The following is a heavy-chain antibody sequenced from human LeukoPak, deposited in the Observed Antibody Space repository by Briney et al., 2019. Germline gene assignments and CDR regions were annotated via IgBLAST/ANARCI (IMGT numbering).Heavy chain of an antibody. Sequence: PGGSLRLSCSASGFTFSSYGMHWVRQAPGKGLEYVSGISNKGGSTYYADSVKGRFTISRGNSKNTLHLQMSSLRADDTAVYYCVKSGTWADFDSWGQGTLVTVSS. D-gene: IGHD1-26*01. J-gene: IGHJ4*02. V-gene: IGHV3-64D*09. CDR3: VKSGTWADFDS. CDR2: ISNKGGST. CDR1: GFTFSSYG.